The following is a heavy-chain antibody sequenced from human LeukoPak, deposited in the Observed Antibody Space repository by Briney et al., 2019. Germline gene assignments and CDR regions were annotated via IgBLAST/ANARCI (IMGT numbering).Heavy chain of an antibody. CDR1: GGSISSSSYY. J-gene: IGHJ4*02. CDR2: IYYSGST. V-gene: IGHV4-39*01. Sequence: SETLSLTCTVSGGSISSSSYYWGWIRQPPGKGLEWIGSIYYSGSTYYNPSLKSRVTISVDTSKNQFSLKLSSVTAADTAVYYCARHVREFYFDYWGQGTLVTVSS. CDR3: ARHVREFYFDY. D-gene: IGHD2/OR15-2a*01.